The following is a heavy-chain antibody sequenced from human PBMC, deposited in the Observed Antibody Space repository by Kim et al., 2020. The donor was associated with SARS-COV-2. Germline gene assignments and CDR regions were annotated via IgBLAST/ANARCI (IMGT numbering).Heavy chain of an antibody. CDR1: GGSVSSGSYY. CDR3: ARDMGAPDYGGNAGDY. V-gene: IGHV4-61*01. D-gene: IGHD4-17*01. CDR2: IYYSGST. J-gene: IGHJ4*02. Sequence: SETLSLTCTVSGGSVSSGSYYWSWIRQPPGKGLEWIGYIYYSGSTTYNPSLKSRVTISVDTSKNQFSLRLSSVTAADTAVYYCARDMGAPDYGGNAGDYRGQGTLVTVSS.